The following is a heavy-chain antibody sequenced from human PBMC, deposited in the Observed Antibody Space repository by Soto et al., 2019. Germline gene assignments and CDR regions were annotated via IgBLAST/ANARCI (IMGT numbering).Heavy chain of an antibody. CDR3: ARDSSSWYGGDFDY. Sequence: QVQLVESGGGLVKPGGSLRLSCAASGFTFSDYYMNWNRQAPGKGLEWVSYISSSSSYTNYADSVKGRFTISRDNAKNSLYLQRNSLRAEDTAVYYCARDSSSWYGGDFDYWGQGTLVTVSS. CDR2: ISSSSSYT. CDR1: GFTFSDYY. D-gene: IGHD6-13*01. J-gene: IGHJ4*02. V-gene: IGHV3-11*05.